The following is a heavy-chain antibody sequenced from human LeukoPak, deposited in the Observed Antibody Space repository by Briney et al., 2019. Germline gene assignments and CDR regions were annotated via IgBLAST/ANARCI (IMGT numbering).Heavy chain of an antibody. Sequence: PGGSLRLSCAASGFTFSDYYMSWVRQAPGKGLEWIGEIYHSGSTNYNPSLKSRVTISVDKSKNQFSLKLSSVTAADTAVYYCAREGEMAAHYFDYWGQGTLVTVSS. CDR1: GFTFSDYY. D-gene: IGHD5-24*01. CDR3: AREGEMAAHYFDY. J-gene: IGHJ4*02. V-gene: IGHV4-34*01. CDR2: IYHSGST.